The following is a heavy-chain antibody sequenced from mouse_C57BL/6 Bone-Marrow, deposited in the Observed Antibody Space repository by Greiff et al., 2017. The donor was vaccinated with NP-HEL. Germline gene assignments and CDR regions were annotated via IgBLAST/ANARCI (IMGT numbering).Heavy chain of an antibody. CDR1: GYTFTSYW. Sequence: QVQLQQPGAELVRPGSSVKLSCKASGYTFTSYWMHWVKQRPIQGLEWIGNIDPSDSATHYNQKFKDKATLTVDKSSSTAYMQLSSLTSEDSAVYYCARWDYDGSYWGQGTLVTVSA. CDR2: IDPSDSAT. D-gene: IGHD2-4*01. J-gene: IGHJ3*01. CDR3: ARWDYDGSY. V-gene: IGHV1-52*01.